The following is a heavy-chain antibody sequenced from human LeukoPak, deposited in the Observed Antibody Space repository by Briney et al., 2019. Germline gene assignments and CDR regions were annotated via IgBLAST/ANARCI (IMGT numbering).Heavy chain of an antibody. CDR2: INHSGGT. J-gene: IGHJ3*02. CDR3: ARLNSVVAFDI. D-gene: IGHD2-21*01. Sequence: SESLSLTCALYGGSFSGYYWTWIRQPPGKGLEWIGEINHSGGTNHNPSLKSRVTISLDTSKNQFSLKMKSVTAEDTAVYYCARLNSVVAFDIWGQGTMVTVSS. CDR1: GGSFSGYY. V-gene: IGHV4-34*01.